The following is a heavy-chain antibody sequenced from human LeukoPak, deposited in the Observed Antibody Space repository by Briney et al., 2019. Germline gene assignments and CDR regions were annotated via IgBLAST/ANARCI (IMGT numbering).Heavy chain of an antibody. J-gene: IGHJ4*02. V-gene: IGHV1-69*04. D-gene: IGHD5-12*01. CDR2: IIPILGIA. CDR1: GYTFTSYA. CDR3: ARDRDIVATIGDY. Sequence: SVKVSCKASGYTFTSYAISWVRQAPGQGLEWMGRIIPILGIANYAQKFQGRVTITADKSTSTAYMELSSLRSEDTAVYYCARDRDIVATIGDYWGQGTLVTVSS.